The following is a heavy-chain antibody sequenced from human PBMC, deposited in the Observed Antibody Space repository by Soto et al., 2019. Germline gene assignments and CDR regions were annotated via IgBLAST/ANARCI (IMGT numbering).Heavy chain of an antibody. CDR3: AKDSPYVVRGVQRGGDAFDI. V-gene: IGHV3-23*01. CDR2: ISGSGGST. CDR1: GFTFSSYA. J-gene: IGHJ3*02. D-gene: IGHD3-10*01. Sequence: GGSLRLSCAASGFTFSSYAMSWVRQAPGKGLEWVSAISGSGGSTYYADSVKGRFTISRDNSKNTLYLQMNSLRAEDTAVYYCAKDSPYVVRGVQRGGDAFDIWGQGTMVTVSS.